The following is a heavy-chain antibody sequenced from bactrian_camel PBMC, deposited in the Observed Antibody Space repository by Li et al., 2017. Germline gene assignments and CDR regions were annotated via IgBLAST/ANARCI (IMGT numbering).Heavy chain of an antibody. V-gene: IGHV3S55*01. CDR1: QHTSRRAAC. CDR2: FDSKGI. CDR3: AIPPRKSAYCYSGSDY. D-gene: IGHD3*01. J-gene: IGHJ4*01. Sequence: QLAESGGGSVQAGGSLRLSCAASQHTSRRAACMCWFRQAPGKEREGVAAFDSKGIDYAESVKGRLSLSKDNANNTVNLQMNSLKPEDTAMYRCAIPPRKSAYCYSGSDYWGQGTQVTVS.